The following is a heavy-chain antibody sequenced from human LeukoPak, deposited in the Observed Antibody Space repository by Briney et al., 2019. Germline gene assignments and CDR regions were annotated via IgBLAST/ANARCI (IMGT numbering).Heavy chain of an antibody. CDR3: ARATEYDFWSGPARDYYYYGMDV. D-gene: IGHD3-3*01. CDR2: IIPILGTA. CDR1: GGTFSSYA. J-gene: IGHJ6*02. Sequence: ASVTVSCKASGGTFSSYAISWVRQAPGQGLEWMGGIIPILGTANYAQKFQGRVTITADESTRTAYMELSSLRSEDTAVYYCARATEYDFWSGPARDYYYYGMDVWGQGTTVTVSS. V-gene: IGHV1-69*13.